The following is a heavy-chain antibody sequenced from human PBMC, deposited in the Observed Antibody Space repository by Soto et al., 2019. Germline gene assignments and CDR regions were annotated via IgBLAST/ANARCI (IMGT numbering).Heavy chain of an antibody. V-gene: IGHV1-3*01. CDR1: GYTFTSYA. Sequence: QVQLVQSGAEVKKPGASVKVSCKASGYTFTSYAMHWVRQAPGQRLEWMGWINAGNGNTKYSQKFQGRVTITRDTSASTAYMELSSLRYEDTAVYYCARVRDGYLFDYWGQGTLVTVSS. D-gene: IGHD5-12*01. J-gene: IGHJ4*02. CDR3: ARVRDGYLFDY. CDR2: INAGNGNT.